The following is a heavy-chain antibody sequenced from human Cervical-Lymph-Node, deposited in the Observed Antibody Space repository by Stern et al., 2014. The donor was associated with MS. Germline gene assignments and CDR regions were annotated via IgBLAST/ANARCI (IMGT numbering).Heavy chain of an antibody. CDR2: ISTYNDNT. V-gene: IGHV1-18*01. D-gene: IGHD6-19*01. Sequence: QVQLVESAAEVKKPGASVKVSCKASGYPFTGYGISWVRQAPGQGLEWMGWISTYNDNTNYEQKLQGRVTMTTDTSTSTAYMELRSLRSDDTAVYYCARGKQRYTSGPYYFDYWGQGTLVTVSS. CDR1: GYPFTGYG. J-gene: IGHJ4*02. CDR3: ARGKQRYTSGPYYFDY.